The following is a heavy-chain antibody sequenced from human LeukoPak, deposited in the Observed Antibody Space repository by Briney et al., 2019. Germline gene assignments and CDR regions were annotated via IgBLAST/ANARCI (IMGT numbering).Heavy chain of an antibody. J-gene: IGHJ5*02. CDR2: IYYSGST. V-gene: IGHV4-59*01. CDR1: GGSISTYY. CDR3: ARVRYSSSWYWFDP. Sequence: SETLSLTCTVSGGSISTYYWTWVRQPPEKGLEWIGYIYYSGSTNYNPSLKSRVTISVDTSKNQFSLKLSSVTAADTAVYYCARVRYSSSWYWFDPWGQGTLVTVSS. D-gene: IGHD6-13*01.